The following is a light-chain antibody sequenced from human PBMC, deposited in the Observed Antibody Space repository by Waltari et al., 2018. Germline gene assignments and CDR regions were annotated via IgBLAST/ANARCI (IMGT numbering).Light chain of an antibody. Sequence: EIVLTQFPATRSLSTGERATLSCRASQSVSSSLGWYQQKPGQAPRLLIYDVSNRATDIPARFSGSGSGTDFTLTISSLEPEDFAVSYCQQRDNWPSITFGQGTRLEIK. CDR3: QQRDNWPSIT. CDR2: DVS. CDR1: QSVSSS. V-gene: IGKV3-11*01. J-gene: IGKJ5*01.